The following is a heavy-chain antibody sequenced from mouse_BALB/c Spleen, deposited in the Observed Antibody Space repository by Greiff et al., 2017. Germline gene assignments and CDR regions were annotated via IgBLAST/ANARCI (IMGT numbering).Heavy chain of an antibody. D-gene: IGHD2-4*01. CDR3: ASLYYDYWFAY. CDR2: ISYDGSN. J-gene: IGHJ3*01. Sequence: DVQLQESGPGLVKPSQSLSLTCSVTGYSITSGYYWNWIRQFPGNKLEWMGYISYDGSNNYNPSLKNRISITRDTSKNQFFLKLNSVTTEDTATYYCASLYYDYWFAYWGQGTLVTVSA. V-gene: IGHV3-6*02. CDR1: GYSITSGYY.